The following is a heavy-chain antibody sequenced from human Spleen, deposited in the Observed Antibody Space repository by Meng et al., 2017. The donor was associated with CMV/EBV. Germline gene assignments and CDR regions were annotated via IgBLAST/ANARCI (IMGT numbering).Heavy chain of an antibody. V-gene: IGHV2-70*20. CDR1: GFSLSTSGMS. CDR3: ARIQYQLLYSSYYGMDV. CDR2: IDWDDDK. Sequence: SGPTLVNPTQTLTLTCTFSGFSLSTSGMSVSWVRQPPGKALEWLALIDWDDDKYYSTSLKTRLTISKDTSKNQVVLTMTNMDPVDTATYYCARIQYQLLYSSYYGMDVWGQGTTVTVSS. J-gene: IGHJ6*02. D-gene: IGHD2-2*02.